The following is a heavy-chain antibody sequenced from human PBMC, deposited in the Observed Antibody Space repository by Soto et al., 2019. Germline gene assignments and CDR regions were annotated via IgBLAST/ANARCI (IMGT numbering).Heavy chain of an antibody. D-gene: IGHD3-16*01. V-gene: IGHV3-7*01. CDR1: GFNVMSYW. CDR3: ARDIGFDYVN. Sequence: GGSLRLSCAVSGFNVMSYWMSWVRQAPGKGLEWVASVKEDGSELYYLHSVRGRFSISRDSAGNALHLTMNYLSAEDTGVYFCARDIGFDYVNWGQGIPVAVSS. CDR2: VKEDGSEL. J-gene: IGHJ4*02.